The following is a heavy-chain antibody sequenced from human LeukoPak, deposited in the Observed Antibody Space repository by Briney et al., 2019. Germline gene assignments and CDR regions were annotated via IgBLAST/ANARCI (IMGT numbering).Heavy chain of an antibody. CDR1: GYTFTSYS. J-gene: IGHJ2*01. CDR3: ARDFPARDYYFDL. CDR2: INTNTGNP. Sequence: GASVKVSCKASGYTFTSYSMNWVRQAPGQGLEYMGWINTNTGNPTYAQGFTGRFVFSLDTSVSTAYLQISSLQAEDTAVYYCARDFPARDYYFDLWGRGTLVTVSS. D-gene: IGHD4-11*01. V-gene: IGHV7-4-1*02.